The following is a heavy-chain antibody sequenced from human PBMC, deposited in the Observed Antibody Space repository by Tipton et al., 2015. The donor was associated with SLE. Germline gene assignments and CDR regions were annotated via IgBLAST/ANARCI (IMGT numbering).Heavy chain of an antibody. V-gene: IGHV4-59*01. CDR2: IYYSGST. CDR1: GGSISSYY. J-gene: IGHJ4*02. D-gene: IGHD3-22*01. CDR3: ARLHWYYYDSSGADY. Sequence: TLSLTCTVSGGSISSYYWSWIRQPPGKGLEWIGYIYYSGSTNYNPSLKSRVTISVDTSKNQVSLKLSSVTAADTAVYYCARLHWYYYDSSGADYWGQGTLVTVSS.